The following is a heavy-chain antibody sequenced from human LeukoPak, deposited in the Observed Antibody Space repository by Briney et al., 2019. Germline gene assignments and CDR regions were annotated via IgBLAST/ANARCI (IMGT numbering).Heavy chain of an antibody. J-gene: IGHJ6*03. CDR2: INPKSGGT. V-gene: IGHV1-2*02. CDR1: GYTFTGYY. CDR3: ARCRPYYYYMDV. Sequence: GASVKASCKASGYTFTGYYMHWVRQAPGQGLEWMGWINPKSGGTNYAQKFQGRVTMTRDTSISTACMELSRLRYDDTAVYYCARCRPYYYYMDVWGKGTTVTVSS.